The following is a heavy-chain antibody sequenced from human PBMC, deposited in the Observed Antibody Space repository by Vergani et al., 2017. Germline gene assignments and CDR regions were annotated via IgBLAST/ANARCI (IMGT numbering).Heavy chain of an antibody. CDR3: AKDPGTDIVGCFDL. CDR2: ISYDGSNK. V-gene: IGHV3-30*18. J-gene: IGHJ2*01. CDR1: GFTFSSYG. D-gene: IGHD2-15*01. Sequence: QVQLVESGGGVVQPGRSLRLSCAASGFTFSSYGMHWVRQAPGKGLEWVAVISYDGSNKYYADSVKGRFTISRDNSKNTLYLQMNSLRAEDTAVYYCAKDPGTDIVGCFDLWGRGTLVTVSS.